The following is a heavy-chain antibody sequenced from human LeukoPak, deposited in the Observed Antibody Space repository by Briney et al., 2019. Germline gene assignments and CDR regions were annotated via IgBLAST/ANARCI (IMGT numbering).Heavy chain of an antibody. V-gene: IGHV4-38-2*01. J-gene: IGHJ4*02. CDR2: IYHSGST. Sequence: SETLSLTCAASGYTISSGNKCGCLRPPAGEVVGVFGSIYHSGSTYYNPSLKSRVTISVDTSKNQFSLKLSAVTAADTAVYYCARGAVAGQTVDYWGQGTLVTVSS. CDR3: ARGAVAGQTVDY. CDR1: GYTISSGNK. D-gene: IGHD6-19*01.